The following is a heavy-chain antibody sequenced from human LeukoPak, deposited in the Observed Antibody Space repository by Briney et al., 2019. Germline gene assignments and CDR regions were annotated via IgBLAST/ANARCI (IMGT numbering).Heavy chain of an antibody. CDR2: LSRSGSTI. CDR1: GFTFNSYS. D-gene: IGHD1-26*01. V-gene: IGHV3-48*01. CDR3: ARIWDGYSGSDY. J-gene: IGHJ4*02. Sequence: GGSLRLSCAASGFTFNSYSMKWVRQAPGKGLEWISYLSRSGSTIYYAASVKGRFTISRDNAKNSLYLQMNSLRAEDTAAYYCARIWDGYSGSDYWGQGTLVTVSS.